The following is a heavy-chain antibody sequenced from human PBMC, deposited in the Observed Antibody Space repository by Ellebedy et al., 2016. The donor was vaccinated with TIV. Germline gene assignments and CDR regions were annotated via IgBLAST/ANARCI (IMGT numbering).Heavy chain of an antibody. CDR2: INPSGGST. CDR3: ARDRRIAARGTEFNP. J-gene: IGHJ5*02. CDR1: GYTFTSYY. D-gene: IGHD6-6*01. Sequence: ASVKVSXXASGYTFTSYYMQRVRQAPGQGLEWMGIINPSGGSTSYAQKFQGRVTMTRDTSTSTVYMELSSLRSEDTAVYYCARDRRIAARGTEFNPWGQGTLVTVSS. V-gene: IGHV1-46*01.